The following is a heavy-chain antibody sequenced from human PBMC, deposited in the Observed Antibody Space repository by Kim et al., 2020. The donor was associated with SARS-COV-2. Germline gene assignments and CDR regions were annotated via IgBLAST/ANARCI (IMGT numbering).Heavy chain of an antibody. Sequence: SETLSLTCTVSGGSISSSSYYWGWIRQPPGKGLEWIGSIYYSGSTYYNPSLKSRFTISVDTSKNQFSLKLSSVTAADTAVYYCARTPLFPTGVFDPWGQGTLVTVSS. D-gene: IGHD3-10*01. CDR1: GGSISSSSYY. V-gene: IGHV4-39*07. CDR3: ARTPLFPTGVFDP. CDR2: IYYSGST. J-gene: IGHJ5*02.